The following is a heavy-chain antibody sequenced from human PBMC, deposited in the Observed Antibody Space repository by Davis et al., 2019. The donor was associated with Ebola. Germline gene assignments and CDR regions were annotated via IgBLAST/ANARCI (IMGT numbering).Heavy chain of an antibody. Sequence: PGGSLRLSCAASGFTFSSYSMNWVRQAPGKGLEWVSSISSSSSYIYYADSVKGRFTISRDNAKNSLYLQMNSLRAEDTAVYYCAKDLGCSGGSCYSGLDYWGQGTLVTVSS. J-gene: IGHJ4*02. V-gene: IGHV3-21*01. CDR2: ISSSSSYI. CDR1: GFTFSSYS. D-gene: IGHD2-15*01. CDR3: AKDLGCSGGSCYSGLDY.